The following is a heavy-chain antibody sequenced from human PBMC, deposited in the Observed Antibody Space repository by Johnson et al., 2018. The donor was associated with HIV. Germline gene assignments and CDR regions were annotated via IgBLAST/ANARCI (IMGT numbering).Heavy chain of an antibody. J-gene: IGHJ3*02. CDR3: AKDQHGPLVPTVMRDDAFDI. CDR1: GFTFSSYG. V-gene: IGHV3-33*03. D-gene: IGHD5-12*01. CDR2: ICPHERDV. Sequence: VQLVESGGGVVQPGTSLRLSCAASGFTFSSYGIHWVRQAPGNGREWAAVICPHERDVYYAGYVKGRVTGSRDNSKHAVYLQMNRPGAGDTAVYYCAKDQHGPLVPTVMRDDAFDIWGQGTMVTVSS.